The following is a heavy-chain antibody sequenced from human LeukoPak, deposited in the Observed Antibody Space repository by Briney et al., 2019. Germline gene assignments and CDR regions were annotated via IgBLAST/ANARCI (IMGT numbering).Heavy chain of an antibody. CDR3: AREVDSSGSSPYFDY. Sequence: SETLSLTCTVSGGSISSGGYYWSWIRQPPGKGLEWIGYIYHSGSTYYNPSLKSRVTISVDTSKNQFSLKLSSVTAADTAVYYCAREVDSSGSSPYFDYWGQGTLVTVSS. V-gene: IGHV4-30-2*01. D-gene: IGHD6-19*01. CDR1: GGSISSGGYY. CDR2: IYHSGST. J-gene: IGHJ4*02.